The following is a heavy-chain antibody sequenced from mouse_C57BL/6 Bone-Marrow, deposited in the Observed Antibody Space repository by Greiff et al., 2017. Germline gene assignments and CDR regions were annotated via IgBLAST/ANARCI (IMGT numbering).Heavy chain of an antibody. J-gene: IGHJ2*01. CDR1: GYTFTSYG. V-gene: IGHV1-81*01. CDR2: IYPRSGNT. CDR3: AREGIYYGYDD. Sequence: VKLQESGAELARPGASVKLSCKASGYTFTSYGISWVKQRTGQGLEWIGEIYPRSGNTYYNEKFKGKATLTADKSSSTAYMELRSLTSEDSAVYFCAREGIYYGYDDWGQGTTLTVSS. D-gene: IGHD2-2*01.